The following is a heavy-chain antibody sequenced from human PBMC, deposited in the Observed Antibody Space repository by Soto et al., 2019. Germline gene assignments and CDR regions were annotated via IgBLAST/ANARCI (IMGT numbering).Heavy chain of an antibody. Sequence: GGSLRLSCTASGFTFGDYAMSWFRQAPGKGLEWVGFIRSKAYGGTTEYAASVKGRLTISRDDSKSIAYLQMNSLKTEDTAVYYCTRDPNNQGFYFDYWGQGTLVTVSS. D-gene: IGHD1-20*01. CDR2: IRSKAYGGTT. J-gene: IGHJ4*02. V-gene: IGHV3-49*03. CDR1: GFTFGDYA. CDR3: TRDPNNQGFYFDY.